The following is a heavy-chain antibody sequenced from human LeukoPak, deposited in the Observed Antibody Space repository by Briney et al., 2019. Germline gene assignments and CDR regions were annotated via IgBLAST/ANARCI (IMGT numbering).Heavy chain of an antibody. CDR3: AREKYCSSTSCYRSLYWFDP. J-gene: IGHJ5*02. Sequence: SETLSLTCAVYGGSFSGYYWSWIRQPPGKGLEWIGEINHSGSTNYNPSLKSRVTISVDTSKNQFSLKLSSVTAADTAVYYCAREKYCSSTSCYRSLYWFDPWGQGTLVTVSS. CDR2: INHSGST. V-gene: IGHV4-34*01. CDR1: GGSFSGYY. D-gene: IGHD2-2*02.